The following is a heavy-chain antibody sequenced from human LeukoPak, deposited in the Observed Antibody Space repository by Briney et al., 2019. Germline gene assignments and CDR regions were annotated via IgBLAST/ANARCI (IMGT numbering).Heavy chain of an antibody. CDR3: ASRNYYGSGRDY. V-gene: IGHV5-51*01. CDR2: ISPSGSDS. D-gene: IGHD3-10*01. J-gene: IGHJ4*02. Sequence: GESLKISCKGSGYSFTSYWIGWVRQMPGKGLEWMGIISPSGSDSSYSPSFQGQVTISVDKSISTAYLQWSSLKASDTAMYYCASRNYYGSGRDYWGQGTLVTVSS. CDR1: GYSFTSYW.